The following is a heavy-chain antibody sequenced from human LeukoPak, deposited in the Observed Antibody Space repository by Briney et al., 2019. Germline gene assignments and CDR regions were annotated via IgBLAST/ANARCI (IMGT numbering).Heavy chain of an antibody. Sequence: SETLSLTCTVSGGSISSGGYYWSWIRQHPEKGLEWIGYIYNGGSTDSNPSLKSRVTISGDTSKNQVSLKLSSVTAADTAVYYCARTFGGEYRSSWYFFDYWGQGTLVTVSS. J-gene: IGHJ4*02. V-gene: IGHV4-31*03. CDR1: GGSISSGGYY. CDR3: ARTFGGEYRSSWYFFDY. D-gene: IGHD6-13*01. CDR2: IYNGGST.